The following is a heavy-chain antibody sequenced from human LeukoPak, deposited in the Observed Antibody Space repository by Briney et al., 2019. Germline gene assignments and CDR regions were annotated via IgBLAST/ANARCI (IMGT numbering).Heavy chain of an antibody. CDR2: INPNSGGT. CDR1: GYTFTGYY. J-gene: IGHJ4*02. CDR3: ARGRPTYYYDSSGYYEYYFDY. Sequence: ASVKVSCKASGYTFTGYYMHWVRQAPGQGLEWMGWINPNSGGTNYAQKFQGRVTMTRDTSISTASMELSRLRSDDTAVYYCARGRPTYYYDSSGYYEYYFDYWGQGTLVTVSS. D-gene: IGHD3-22*01. V-gene: IGHV1-2*02.